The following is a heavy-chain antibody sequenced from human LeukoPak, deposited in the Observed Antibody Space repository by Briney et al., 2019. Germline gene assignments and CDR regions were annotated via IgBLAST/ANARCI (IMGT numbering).Heavy chain of an antibody. CDR2: ISSDGSNK. CDR1: GFTFSSYA. Sequence: GGSLRLSCAASGFTFSSYAMHWVRQAPGKGLEWVAVISSDGSNKYYADSVKGRFTISRDNSKNTLYLQMNSLRAEDTAVYYCARVPKKRGYSYGPFDYWGQGTLVTVSS. V-gene: IGHV3-30-3*01. CDR3: ARVPKKRGYSYGPFDY. D-gene: IGHD5-18*01. J-gene: IGHJ4*02.